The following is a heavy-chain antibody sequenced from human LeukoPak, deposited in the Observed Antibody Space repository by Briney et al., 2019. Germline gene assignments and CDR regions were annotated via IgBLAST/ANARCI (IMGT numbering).Heavy chain of an antibody. J-gene: IGHJ4*02. D-gene: IGHD1-26*01. CDR2: IYPGDSDT. CDR3: ARQGGSYADY. Sequence: GESLKTSCKGSGYSFTTYWIGWVRQMPGKGLEWMGIIYPGDSDTGCSPSFQGQVTISADKSISTAYPQWSSLKASDTAMYYCARQGGSYADYWGQGTLVTVSS. CDR1: GYSFTTYW. V-gene: IGHV5-51*01.